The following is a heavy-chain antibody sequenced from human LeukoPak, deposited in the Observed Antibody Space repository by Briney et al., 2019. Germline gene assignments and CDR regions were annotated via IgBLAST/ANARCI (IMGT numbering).Heavy chain of an antibody. CDR2: IIPNSGGT. CDR3: STLGGTSFDY. D-gene: IGHD1-1*01. V-gene: IGHV1-2*02. CDR1: GYTFTDYY. Sequence: ASVKVPCKTSGYTFTDYYIHWVRQGPGQGLEWMGWIIPNSGGTNYAQRFQGRVTMTRDTSISTAYMELTRLRYDDTAVYYCSTLGGTSFDYWGQGTLVTVSS. J-gene: IGHJ4*02.